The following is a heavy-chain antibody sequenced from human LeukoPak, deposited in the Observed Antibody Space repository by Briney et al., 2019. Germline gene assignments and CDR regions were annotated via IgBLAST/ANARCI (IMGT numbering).Heavy chain of an antibody. V-gene: IGHV4-39*01. J-gene: IGHJ4*02. CDR1: VCSLSSSSYY. D-gene: IGHD6-19*01. CDR2: IYYSGST. Sequence: WETLSLTCTVSVCSLSSSSYYWGWIRQPPGRGLEWIGSIYYSGSTYNNPSLKSRVTISVDTSKNQFYLKLSSVTAADTAVYYCARGWQWLALWGQGTLVTVSS. CDR3: ARGWQWLAL.